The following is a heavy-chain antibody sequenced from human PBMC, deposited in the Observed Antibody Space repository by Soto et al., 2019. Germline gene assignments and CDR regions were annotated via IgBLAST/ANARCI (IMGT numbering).Heavy chain of an antibody. Sequence: PVGSLRLSGETSGFSFSVYGMHWVRQAPGKGLEWVAVIWYDASKQFYAASVEGRFTISRDNSKAILYLQMNSLRAEDTAVYYCAAWAEGATEVHWGQGTLVT. CDR3: AAWAEGATEVH. CDR1: GFSFSVYG. D-gene: IGHD2-15*01. CDR2: IWYDASKQ. J-gene: IGHJ4*02. V-gene: IGHV3-33*01.